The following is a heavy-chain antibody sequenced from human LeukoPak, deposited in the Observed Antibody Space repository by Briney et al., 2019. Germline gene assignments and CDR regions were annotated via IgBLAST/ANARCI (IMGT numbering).Heavy chain of an antibody. Sequence: GGSLRLSCAASGFTFSSYWMHWVRQGPGKGLVWVSRINPDGSRTNYADSVKGRFTISRDNAKNTLYLQMNSLKAEDTAVYYCAREPYSGYEYRGYYFDYWGQGTLVTVSS. CDR1: GFTFSSYW. CDR3: AREPYSGYEYRGYYFDY. V-gene: IGHV3-74*01. CDR2: INPDGSRT. D-gene: IGHD5-12*01. J-gene: IGHJ4*02.